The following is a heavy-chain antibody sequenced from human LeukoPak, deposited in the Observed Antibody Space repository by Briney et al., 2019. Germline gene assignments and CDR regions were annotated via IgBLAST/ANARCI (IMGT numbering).Heavy chain of an antibody. Sequence: ASVKVSCKASGYTFTSYDINWVRQATGQGLEWMGWISAYNGNTNYAQKLQGRVTMTTDTSTSTAYMELRSLRSDDTAVYYCARATGYYFTRGFDYWGQGTLVTVSS. V-gene: IGHV1-18*01. CDR2: ISAYNGNT. CDR1: GYTFTSYD. D-gene: IGHD3-9*01. CDR3: ARATGYYFTRGFDY. J-gene: IGHJ4*02.